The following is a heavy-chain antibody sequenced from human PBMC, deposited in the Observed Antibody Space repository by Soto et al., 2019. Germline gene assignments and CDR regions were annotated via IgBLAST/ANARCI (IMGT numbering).Heavy chain of an antibody. Sequence: QVQLVQSGAEVKKPGASVKVSCKASGYTFTSYGISWVRQAPGQGLEWMGWISAYNGNTNYAQKLQGRVTRTTDTSTSTAYMGLRSLRSDDTDVYYCARERGAGAYYDFWSGYPDYYYYMDVWGKGTTVTVSS. J-gene: IGHJ6*03. CDR2: ISAYNGNT. CDR1: GYTFTSYG. D-gene: IGHD3-3*01. V-gene: IGHV1-18*01. CDR3: ARERGAGAYYDFWSGYPDYYYYMDV.